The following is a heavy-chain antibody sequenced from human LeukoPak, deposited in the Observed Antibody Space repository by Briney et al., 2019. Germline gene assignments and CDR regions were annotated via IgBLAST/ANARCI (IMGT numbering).Heavy chain of an antibody. D-gene: IGHD6-13*01. CDR3: ARGTAAAGSDY. J-gene: IGHJ4*02. Sequence: PSKTLSLTCTVSGGSISSYYWSWIRQPPGKGLEWIGYIYYSGSTYYNPSLKSRVTISVDTSKSQFSLKLSSVTAADTAVYYCARGTAAAGSDYWGQGTLVTVSS. V-gene: IGHV4-59*08. CDR2: IYYSGST. CDR1: GGSISSYY.